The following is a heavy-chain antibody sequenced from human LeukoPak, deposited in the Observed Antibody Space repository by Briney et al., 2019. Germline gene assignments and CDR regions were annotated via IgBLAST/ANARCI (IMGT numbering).Heavy chain of an antibody. CDR1: GYTFTGYY. CDR3: ARDERDLIDY. CDR2: IHPNSGGT. Sequence: VASVKVSCKASGYTFTGYYLHWVRQAPGQGLEWMGWIHPNSGGTNYAQKFQGRVTMTRDTSISTAYMELRSLRSDDTAVYYCARDERDLIDYWGQGTLVTVSS. D-gene: IGHD2-21*02. J-gene: IGHJ4*02. V-gene: IGHV1-2*02.